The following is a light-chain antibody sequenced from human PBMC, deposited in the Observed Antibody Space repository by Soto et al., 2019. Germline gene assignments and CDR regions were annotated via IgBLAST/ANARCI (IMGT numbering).Light chain of an antibody. CDR1: QSLLHSNGYNY. Sequence: DIVMTQSPLSLPVTPGGPASISCRSSQSLLHSNGYNYLDWYLQKPGQSPQLLIYLGSNRASGVPDRFSGSGSGTDFTLKISRVEAEDVGVYYCMQSLQTSITFGQGTRLEI. V-gene: IGKV2-28*01. J-gene: IGKJ5*01. CDR2: LGS. CDR3: MQSLQTSIT.